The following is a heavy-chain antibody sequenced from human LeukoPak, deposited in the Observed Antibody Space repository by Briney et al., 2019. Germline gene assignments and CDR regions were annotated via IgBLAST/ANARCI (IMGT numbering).Heavy chain of an antibody. D-gene: IGHD6-19*01. CDR3: ARGSVAGPYYFDY. CDR2: INAGNGNT. J-gene: IGHJ4*02. Sequence: ASVTVSCKASGYTFTNYAIHWVRQAPGQRLEWMGWINAGNGNTKYSQKFQGRVTITRDTSANTAYMELSSLRSEDTAVYYCARGSVAGPYYFDYWGQGTLVTVSS. V-gene: IGHV1-3*01. CDR1: GYTFTNYA.